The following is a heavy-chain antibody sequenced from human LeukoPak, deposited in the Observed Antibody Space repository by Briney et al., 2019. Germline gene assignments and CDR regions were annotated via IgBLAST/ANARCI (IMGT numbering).Heavy chain of an antibody. CDR3: ARVLRYLDWLESPNWFDP. CDR1: GGSISSSSYY. Sequence: SETLSLTCTVSGGSISSSSYYWGWIRQPPGKGLEWIGSIYYSGSTYYNPSLKSRVTISVDTSKNQFSLKLSSVTAADTAVYYCARVLRYLDWLESPNWFDPWGQGTLVTVSS. D-gene: IGHD3-9*01. V-gene: IGHV4-39*07. J-gene: IGHJ5*02. CDR2: IYYSGST.